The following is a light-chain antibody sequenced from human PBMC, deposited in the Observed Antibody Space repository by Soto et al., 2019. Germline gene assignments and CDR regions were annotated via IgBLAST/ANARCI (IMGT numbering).Light chain of an antibody. J-gene: IGKJ1*01. V-gene: IGKV1-5*01. CDR3: QQYENYWT. CDR2: DAS. Sequence: DIKMTQSPSTLSATAGDRVTITCRASQSISSWLAWYQHKPGKAPKLLIYDASNLDSGVPSRFSGSGSGTEFSLTISNLQPDDCATYSCQQYENYWTFGQGTKVDNK. CDR1: QSISSW.